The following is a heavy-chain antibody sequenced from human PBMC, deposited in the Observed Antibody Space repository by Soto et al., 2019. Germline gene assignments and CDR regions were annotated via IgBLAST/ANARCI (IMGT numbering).Heavy chain of an antibody. CDR2: INHSGST. J-gene: IGHJ4*02. CDR1: GGSFSGYY. V-gene: IGHV4-34*09. CDR3: ARSGYSYGPNPLLY. D-gene: IGHD5-18*01. Sequence: SETLSLTCAVYGGSFSGYYWSWIRQPPGKGLEWIGEINHSGSTNYNPSLKSRVTISVDTSKNQFSLKLSFVTAADTAVYYCARSGYSYGPNPLLYWGQGTLVTVSS.